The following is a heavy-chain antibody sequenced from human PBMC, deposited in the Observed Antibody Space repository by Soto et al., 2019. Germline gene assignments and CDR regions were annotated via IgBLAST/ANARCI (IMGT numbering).Heavy chain of an antibody. CDR1: GGSISSYY. CDR2: IYYSGST. J-gene: IGHJ4*02. CDR3: ASRYYYDTSGYFGY. D-gene: IGHD3-22*01. V-gene: IGHV4-59*08. Sequence: PSETLSLTCTVSGGSISSYYWSWIRQPPGKGLEWIGYIYYSGSTNYNPSLKSRVTISVDTSKNQFSLKLSSVTVADTAVYYCASRYYYDTSGYFGYWGQGTLVTVSS.